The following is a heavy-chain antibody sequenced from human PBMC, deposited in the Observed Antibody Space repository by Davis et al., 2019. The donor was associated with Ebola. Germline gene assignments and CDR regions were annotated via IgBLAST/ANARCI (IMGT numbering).Heavy chain of an antibody. V-gene: IGHV3-21*01. CDR2: ISDSGGST. D-gene: IGHD4-11*01. CDR3: ARGDFGNGPFDY. Sequence: GESLKISCAASGLTFRNYAMSWVRQAPGKGLEWVSVISDSGGSTYYADSVKGRFTISRDNAKNSLTLQMNSLTAEDTAVYYCARGDFGNGPFDYWGQGTLVTVSS. CDR1: GLTFRNYA. J-gene: IGHJ4*02.